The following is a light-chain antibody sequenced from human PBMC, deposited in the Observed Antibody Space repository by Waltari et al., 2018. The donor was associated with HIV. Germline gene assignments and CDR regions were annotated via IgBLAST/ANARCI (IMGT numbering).Light chain of an antibody. CDR3: QQLESYTQIS. CDR1: QGISSY. J-gene: IGKJ4*01. CDR2: AAS. Sequence: QLTPSPSLPSASFGDRIHLTCRTSQGISSYLAWYQQKPGKAPKLLIYAASTLQSGVPSRFSGSGSGTEFTLTISSLQPEDFATYYCQQLESYTQISFGGGTKVGIK. V-gene: IGKV1-9*01.